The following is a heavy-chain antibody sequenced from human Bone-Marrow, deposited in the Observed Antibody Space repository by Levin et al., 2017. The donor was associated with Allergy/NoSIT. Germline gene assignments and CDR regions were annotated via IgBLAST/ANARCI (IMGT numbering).Heavy chain of an antibody. D-gene: IGHD2-8*02. J-gene: IGHJ3*02. V-gene: IGHV4-4*02. CDR3: ARRNSSWVVFAFDM. Sequence: SETLSLTCAVSGGSISSSNWWNWVRQSPGGGLEWIGEIYHSGSTNYNASLKNRIFISVDKSRNQFSLRLNSVTAADTALYYGARRNSSWVVFAFDMWGQGTLVTVSS. CDR1: GGSISSSNW. CDR2: IYHSGST.